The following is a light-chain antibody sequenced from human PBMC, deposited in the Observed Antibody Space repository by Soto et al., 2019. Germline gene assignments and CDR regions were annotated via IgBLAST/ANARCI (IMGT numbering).Light chain of an antibody. CDR3: CSYAGSSTLVV. CDR1: SSDVGSYNL. CDR2: EGS. J-gene: IGLJ2*01. V-gene: IGLV2-23*01. Sequence: QYVLTQPASVSGSPGQSITISSTGTSSDVGSYNLVSWYQQHPGKAPKLMIYEGSKRPSGVSNRFSGSKSGNTASLTISGLQAEDEADYYCCSYAGSSTLVVFGGGTKLTVL.